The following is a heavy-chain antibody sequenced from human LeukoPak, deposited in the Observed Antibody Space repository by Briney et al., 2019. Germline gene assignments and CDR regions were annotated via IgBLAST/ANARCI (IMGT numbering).Heavy chain of an antibody. D-gene: IGHD6-13*01. CDR1: GFTFSSYS. V-gene: IGHV3-48*02. Sequence: GGSLRLSCAASGFTFSSYSMNWVRQAPGKGLEWVSYISSSSTIYYADSVKGRFTISRDNAKNSLYLQMNSLRDEDTAVYYCARDSRMAAAGNAFDIWGQGTMVTVSS. CDR3: ARDSRMAAAGNAFDI. CDR2: ISSSSTI. J-gene: IGHJ3*02.